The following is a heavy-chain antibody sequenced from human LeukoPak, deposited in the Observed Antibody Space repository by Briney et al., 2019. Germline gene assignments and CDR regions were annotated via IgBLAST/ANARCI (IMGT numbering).Heavy chain of an antibody. J-gene: IGHJ4*02. Sequence: SETLSLTCTVSGGSISSSSYYWGWIRQPPGKGLEWVGEINHSGSTNYNPSLKSRVTMSVDTSKNHFSLKLSSVTAADTAIYYCARLRSYGGNRGIDYWGRGTLVAVSS. CDR1: GGSISSSSYY. CDR3: ARLRSYGGNRGIDY. D-gene: IGHD4-23*01. CDR2: INHSGST. V-gene: IGHV4-39*02.